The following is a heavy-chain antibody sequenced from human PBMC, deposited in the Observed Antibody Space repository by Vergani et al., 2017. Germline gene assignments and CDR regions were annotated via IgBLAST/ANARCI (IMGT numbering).Heavy chain of an antibody. D-gene: IGHD3-10*01. Sequence: QVQLVQSGAEVKKPGASVQVSCKVSGFTLTEFSMHWVRQAPGKGLEWMGGFDPEDGETIYAQKFQGRVTMTEDTSTDTAYMELSSLRAEDTAVYYCATDPGDPLFGGYWGQGTLVTVSS. CDR1: GFTLTEFS. J-gene: IGHJ4*02. CDR3: ATDPGDPLFGGY. V-gene: IGHV1-24*01. CDR2: FDPEDGET.